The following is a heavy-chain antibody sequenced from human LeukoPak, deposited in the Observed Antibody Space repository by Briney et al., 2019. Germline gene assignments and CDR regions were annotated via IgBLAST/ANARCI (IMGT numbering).Heavy chain of an antibody. Sequence: SETLSLTCSVSGGSITSDDYYWGWIRQPPGKGLEWIGYIFHTGRTYYSPSLKSRVAISVDTSKKQFSLKLSSVTAADTAVYYCARRAPKSSGWYGAFDIWGQGTMVTVSS. J-gene: IGHJ3*02. CDR2: IFHTGRT. D-gene: IGHD6-19*01. CDR3: ARRAPKSSGWYGAFDI. V-gene: IGHV4-30-4*01. CDR1: GGSITSDDYY.